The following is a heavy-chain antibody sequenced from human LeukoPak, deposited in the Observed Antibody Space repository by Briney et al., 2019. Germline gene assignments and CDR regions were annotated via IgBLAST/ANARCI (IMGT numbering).Heavy chain of an antibody. CDR2: ISYDGSNK. Sequence: GGSLRLSCAASGFTFSSYNMNWVRQAPGKGLGWVAVISYDGSNKYYADSVKGRFIISRDNSKNTLYLQMNSLRAEDTAVYYCARDLIVVVPAAIANAFDIWGQGTMVTVSS. D-gene: IGHD2-2*02. V-gene: IGHV3-30-3*01. CDR1: GFTFSSYN. CDR3: ARDLIVVVPAAIANAFDI. J-gene: IGHJ3*02.